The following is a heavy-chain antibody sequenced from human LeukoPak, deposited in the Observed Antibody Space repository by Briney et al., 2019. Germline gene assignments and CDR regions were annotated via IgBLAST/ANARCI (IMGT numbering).Heavy chain of an antibody. V-gene: IGHV3-21*01. CDR2: ISSSSSYI. D-gene: IGHD3-10*01. CDR1: GFTFSSYT. CDR3: ARAPSHGARGWFDP. J-gene: IGHJ5*02. Sequence: PGGSLRLSCAASGFTFSSYTMSWVRQAPGKGLEWVSSISSSSSYIYYADSVKGRFTLSRDNSKNSLYLQMNSLRAEDTAVYYCARAPSHGARGWFDPWGQGTLVTVSS.